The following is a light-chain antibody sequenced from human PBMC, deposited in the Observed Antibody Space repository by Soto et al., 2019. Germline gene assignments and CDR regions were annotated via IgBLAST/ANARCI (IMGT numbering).Light chain of an antibody. Sequence: QSVLTQPASVSGSPGQSITISCTGTSSDVGYDNYVSWFQQHPGKAPKLMIYEVSRRPSGLSNRFSGSKSGNTASLTISGLQTEDEADYYCSSYTSSHTRVFGTGTKLTVL. CDR2: EVS. CDR1: SSDVGYDNY. J-gene: IGLJ1*01. V-gene: IGLV2-14*01. CDR3: SSYTSSHTRV.